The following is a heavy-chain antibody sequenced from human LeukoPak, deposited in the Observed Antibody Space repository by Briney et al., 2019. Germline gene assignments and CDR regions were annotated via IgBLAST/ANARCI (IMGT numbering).Heavy chain of an antibody. CDR2: ISSSSSYI. Sequence: GGSLRLSCAASGFTFSSYSMNWVRQAPGKGLEWVSSISSSSSYIYYADSVKGRFTISRDNAKNSLYLQMNSLRAEDTAVYYCAREGNSRRWLYNWFGPWGQGTLVTVSS. CDR3: AREGNSRRWLYNWFGP. CDR1: GFTFSSYS. J-gene: IGHJ5*02. V-gene: IGHV3-21*01. D-gene: IGHD6-13*01.